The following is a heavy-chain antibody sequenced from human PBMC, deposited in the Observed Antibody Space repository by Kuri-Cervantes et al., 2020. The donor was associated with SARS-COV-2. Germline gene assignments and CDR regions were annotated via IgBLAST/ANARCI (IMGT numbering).Heavy chain of an antibody. CDR3: ARGLFRINRDGYNVYWYFDL. CDR2: IYYSGST. Sequence: SETLSLTCTVSGGSISSGDYYWSWIRQPPGKGLEWIGYIYYSGSTYYNPSLKSRVTISVDTSKNQFSLKLSSVTAADTAVYYCARGLFRINRDGYNVYWYFDLWGRGTLVTV. CDR1: GGSISSGDYY. D-gene: IGHD5-24*01. V-gene: IGHV4-30-4*01. J-gene: IGHJ2*01.